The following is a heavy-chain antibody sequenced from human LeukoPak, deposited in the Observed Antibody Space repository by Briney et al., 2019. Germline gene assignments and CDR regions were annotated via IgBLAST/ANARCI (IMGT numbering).Heavy chain of an antibody. J-gene: IGHJ6*03. Sequence: ASVKVSCKASGYTFSSYGISWVRQAPGQGLEWMGWISADNGNTNYVQKFQGRVTMTTDTSTSTAYMELRSLRSDDTAVYYCARGVAGVYFYYYMDVWGKGTTVTVSS. CDR1: GYTFSSYG. CDR2: ISADNGNT. D-gene: IGHD1-14*01. V-gene: IGHV1-18*01. CDR3: ARGVAGVYFYYYMDV.